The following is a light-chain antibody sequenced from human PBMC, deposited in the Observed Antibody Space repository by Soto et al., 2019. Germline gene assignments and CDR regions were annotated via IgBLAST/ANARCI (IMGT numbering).Light chain of an antibody. CDR1: QPFFTNF. CDR2: GAS. V-gene: IGKV3-20*01. J-gene: IGKJ1*01. CDR3: HQYGRSPRT. Sequence: EIVLTQSLDTLSLSPGERATLSCKTSQPFFTNFLAWYQQIPGQAPRLLIFGASKRASDIPDRFSGSGSGTDFSLTISRLEPEDFAVYYCHQYGRSPRTFGQGTKVDIK.